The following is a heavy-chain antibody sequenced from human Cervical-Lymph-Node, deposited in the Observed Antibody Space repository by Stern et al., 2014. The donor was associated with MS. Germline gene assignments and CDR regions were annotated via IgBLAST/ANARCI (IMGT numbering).Heavy chain of an antibody. Sequence: QLQLQESGPGLVKPSETLSLTCTVSGGSINFHYWSWIRQPPGKGLEWIGYIYYSGSTYYNPSLKSRVTISVDTSKNQFSLQLTSVTAADTAVYYCARLGGHIAAALAFWGQGTQVTVSA. D-gene: IGHD6-13*01. CDR3: ARLGGHIAAALAF. CDR2: IYYSGST. J-gene: IGHJ4*02. CDR1: GGSINFHY. V-gene: IGHV4-59*11.